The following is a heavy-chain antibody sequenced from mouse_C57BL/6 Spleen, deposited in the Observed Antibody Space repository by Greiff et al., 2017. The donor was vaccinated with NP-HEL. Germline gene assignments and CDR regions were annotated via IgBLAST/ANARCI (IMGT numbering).Heavy chain of an antibody. CDR2: INPSNGGT. Sequence: VQLKQPGTELVKPGASVKLSCKASGYTFTSYWMHWVKQRPGQGLEWIGNINPSNGGTNYNEKFKSKATLTVDKSSSTAYMQLSSLTSEDSAVYYCARQFTTVVVYYFDYWGQGTTLTVSS. J-gene: IGHJ2*01. D-gene: IGHD1-1*01. CDR1: GYTFTSYW. V-gene: IGHV1-53*01. CDR3: ARQFTTVVVYYFDY.